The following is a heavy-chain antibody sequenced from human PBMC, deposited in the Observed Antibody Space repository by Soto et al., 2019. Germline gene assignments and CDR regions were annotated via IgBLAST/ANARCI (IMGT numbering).Heavy chain of an antibody. CDR1: GFTFSNAW. CDR2: IKSKTDGGTT. J-gene: IGHJ6*02. Sequence: EVQLVESGGGLGKPGGSLRLSCAASGFTFSNAWMNWVRQAPGKGLEWVGRIKSKTDGGTTDYAAPVKGRFTISRDDSKNTLYLQMNSLKTEDTAVYYCTTARGYYYYGMDVWGQGTTVTVSS. V-gene: IGHV3-15*07. CDR3: TTARGYYYYGMDV.